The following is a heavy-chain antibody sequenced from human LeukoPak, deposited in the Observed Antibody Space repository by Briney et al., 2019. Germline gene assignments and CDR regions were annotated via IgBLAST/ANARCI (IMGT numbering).Heavy chain of an antibody. Sequence: SETLSLTCTVSGGSISSSSYYWGWIRQPPGKGLEWIGSIYYSGSTYYNLSLKSRVTISVDTSKNQFSLKLSSVTAADTAVYYCARVRGIAAPLWGQGTLVTVSS. CDR1: GGSISSSSYY. CDR2: IYYSGST. CDR3: ARVRGIAAPL. J-gene: IGHJ4*02. V-gene: IGHV4-39*07. D-gene: IGHD6-13*01.